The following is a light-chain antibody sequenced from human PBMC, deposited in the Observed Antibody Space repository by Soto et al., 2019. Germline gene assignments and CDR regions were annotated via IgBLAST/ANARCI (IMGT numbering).Light chain of an antibody. J-gene: IGLJ3*02. CDR2: EVI. V-gene: IGLV2-23*02. CDR1: SSDFGTYNL. Sequence: QSALTQPASVSGSPGQSITISCTATSSDFGTYNLVSWFQQQPDKAPKLIIYEVIKRPSGVSNRFSGSISGNTTSLTVSGLQAEDEATYFCCSHGGIGTTWVFGGGTKLTVL. CDR3: CSHGGIGTTWV.